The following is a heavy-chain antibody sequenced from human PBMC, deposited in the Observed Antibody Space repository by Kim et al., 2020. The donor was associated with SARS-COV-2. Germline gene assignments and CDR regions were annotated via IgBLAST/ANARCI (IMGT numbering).Heavy chain of an antibody. V-gene: IGHV4-59*01. Sequence: SETLSLTCTVSGGSISSYYWSWIRQPPGKGLEWIGYIYYSGSTNYNPSLKSRVTISVDTSKNQFSLKLSSVTAADTAVYYCARGPLPLDYGMDVWGQGTTVTVSS. CDR2: IYYSGST. CDR3: ARGPLPLDYGMDV. J-gene: IGHJ6*02. CDR1: GGSISSYY.